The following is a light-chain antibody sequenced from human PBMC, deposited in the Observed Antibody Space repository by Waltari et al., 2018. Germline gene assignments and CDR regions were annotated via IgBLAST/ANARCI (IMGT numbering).Light chain of an antibody. J-gene: IGKJ2*01. CDR2: TAS. V-gene: IGKV1-39*01. CDR3: QQYNNWPRT. Sequence: DIQMTQSPSSLSASVGDRVTITCRASQSISSYLNWYQQKPGKAPKLLIYTASSLQSGVPSRFSGSGSGTDFTLTISSLQPEDFATYYCQQYNNWPRTFGQGTKLEIK. CDR1: QSISSY.